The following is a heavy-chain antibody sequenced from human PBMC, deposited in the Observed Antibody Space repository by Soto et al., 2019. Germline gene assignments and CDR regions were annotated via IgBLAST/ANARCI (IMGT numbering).Heavy chain of an antibody. J-gene: IGHJ3*02. CDR2: IIPIFGTA. V-gene: IGHV1-69*13. CDR3: ARVERDGYYDDAFDI. Sequence: ASGKVSGKASGGTFSSYAISWVRQAPGQGLEWMGGIIPIFGTANYAQKFQGRVTITADESTSTAYMELSSLRSEDTAVYYCARVERDGYYDDAFDIWGQGTMVTVSS. D-gene: IGHD1-26*01. CDR1: GGTFSSYA.